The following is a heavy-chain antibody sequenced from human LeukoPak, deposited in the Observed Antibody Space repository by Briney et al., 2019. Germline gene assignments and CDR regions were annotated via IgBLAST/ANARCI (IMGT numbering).Heavy chain of an antibody. D-gene: IGHD3-22*01. V-gene: IGHV3-48*04. J-gene: IGHJ4*02. CDR2: ISSSSSTI. CDR1: GFTFSSYS. CDR3: TAGSGYSDY. Sequence: GGSLRLSCAASGFTFSSYSMNWVRQAPGKGLEWVSYISSSSSTIYYADSVKGRFTISRDNAKNSLYLQMNSLRAEDTAVYYCTAGSGYSDYWGQGTLVTVSS.